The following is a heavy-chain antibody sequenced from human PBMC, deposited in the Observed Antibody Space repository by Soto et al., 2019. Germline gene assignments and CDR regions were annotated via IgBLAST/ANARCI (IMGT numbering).Heavy chain of an antibody. CDR1: GDSINGFY. D-gene: IGHD2-2*01. V-gene: IGHV4-59*01. CDR3: AKYRRTQAEGFTLDY. J-gene: IGHJ4*02. Sequence: SETLSLTCTVSGDSINGFYWSWIRQPPGKGLEWIGYVYYTGSTTYNPSLESRVTMSVDTSKNQFSLKLTSVNAADTAVYYCAKYRRTQAEGFTLDYWGQGTPVTSPQ. CDR2: VYYTGST.